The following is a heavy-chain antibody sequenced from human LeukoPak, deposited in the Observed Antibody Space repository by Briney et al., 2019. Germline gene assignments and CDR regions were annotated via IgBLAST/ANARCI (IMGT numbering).Heavy chain of an antibody. CDR1: GFTFGDYA. Sequence: GGSLRLSCTASGFTFGDYAMSWVRQAPGKGLEWVGFIRSKAYGGTTEYAASVKGRFTISRDDSKSIAYLQMNSLKTEDTAVYYCTREGIGPFDPWGQGTLVTASS. CDR2: IRSKAYGGTT. V-gene: IGHV3-49*04. J-gene: IGHJ5*02. CDR3: TREGIGPFDP.